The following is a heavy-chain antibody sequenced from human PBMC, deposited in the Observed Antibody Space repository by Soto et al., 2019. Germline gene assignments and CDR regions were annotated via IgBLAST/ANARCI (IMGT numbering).Heavy chain of an antibody. CDR3: ARDRGSSWYYYYGMDV. CDR2: IWYDGSNK. J-gene: IGHJ6*02. V-gene: IGHV3-33*01. D-gene: IGHD6-13*01. CDR1: GFTFSSYG. Sequence: GGSLRLSCAASGFTFSSYGMHWVRQAPGKGLEWVAVIWYDGSNKYYADSVKGRFTISRDNSKNTLYLQMNSLRAEDTAVYYCARDRGSSWYYYYGMDVWGQGTTVPVSS.